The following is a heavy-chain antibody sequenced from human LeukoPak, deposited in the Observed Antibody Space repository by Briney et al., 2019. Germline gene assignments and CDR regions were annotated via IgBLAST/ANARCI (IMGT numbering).Heavy chain of an antibody. CDR2: ISYDGSNK. D-gene: IGHD4-17*01. J-gene: IGHJ4*02. Sequence: GGSLRLSYAASGFTFSSYAMHWVRQPPGKGLEWVAVISYDGSNKYYADSVKGRFTISRDNSKNTAYLQMNSPKTEDTAVYYCTRLPPTVTGRGAWGQGTLVTVSS. V-gene: IGHV3-30*04. CDR1: GFTFSSYA. CDR3: TRLPPTVTGRGA.